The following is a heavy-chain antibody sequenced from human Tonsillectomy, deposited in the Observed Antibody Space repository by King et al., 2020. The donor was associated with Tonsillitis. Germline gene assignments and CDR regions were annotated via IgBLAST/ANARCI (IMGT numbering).Heavy chain of an antibody. CDR3: ASGIVGTTGGSFDY. V-gene: IGHV4-59*13. CDR2: IYFSGST. J-gene: IGHJ4*02. D-gene: IGHD1-26*01. CDR1: GASISAYY. Sequence: QLQESGPGLVKPSETLSLTCTVSGASISAYYWTWIRHPPGKRLEWIGYIYFSGSTNYNPSLKSRVTISVDTSKNQFSLKLSSVTAADTAVYYCASGIVGTTGGSFDYWGQGTLVTVSS.